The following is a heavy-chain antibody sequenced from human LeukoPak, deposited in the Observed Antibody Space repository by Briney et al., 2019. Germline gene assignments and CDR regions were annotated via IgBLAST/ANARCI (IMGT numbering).Heavy chain of an antibody. Sequence: PGESLKISCKGSGYSFTSYWISWVRQMPGKGLEWMGRIDPGDSQTNYSPSFQGHVTISADKSISTAYLQWSSLKASDTAMYYCARHSSVLNSFDPWGQGTLVTVSS. CDR2: IDPGDSQT. V-gene: IGHV5-10-1*01. CDR1: GYSFTSYW. J-gene: IGHJ5*02. CDR3: ARHSSVLNSFDP. D-gene: IGHD3-22*01.